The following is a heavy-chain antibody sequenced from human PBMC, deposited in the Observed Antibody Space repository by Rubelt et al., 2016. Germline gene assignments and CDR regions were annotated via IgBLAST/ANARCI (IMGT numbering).Heavy chain of an antibody. CDR3: AKDRGGSYYAGHY. CDR2: ISGSSGST. D-gene: IGHD1-26*01. J-gene: IGHJ4*02. V-gene: IGHV3-23*01. Sequence: LVQPGGSLRLSCAASGFTFSAYAMTWVRQAPGKGLEWVSHISGSSGSTYYADSVKGRFTISRDNSRNTLYLQMNSLRAEDTAVYYCAKDRGGSYYAGHYWGQGTLVTVSS. CDR1: GFTFSAYA.